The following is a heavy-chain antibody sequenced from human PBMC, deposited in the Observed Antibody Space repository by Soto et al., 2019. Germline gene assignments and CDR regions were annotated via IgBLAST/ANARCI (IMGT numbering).Heavy chain of an antibody. CDR3: TRVDCSGGSCYSLDY. CDR1: GDSIGRGGYY. D-gene: IGHD2-15*01. J-gene: IGHJ4*02. CDR2: IYYSGTT. Sequence: HVELQESGPGLVKPSETLSLTCNVSGDSIGRGGYYWSWIRQHPGKGLEWLGHIYYSGTTFYNPSLKSRITMSVDRSHNQCSLKLSSVTAADTAVYYCTRVDCSGGSCYSLDYWGQGTLVTVSS. V-gene: IGHV4-31*03.